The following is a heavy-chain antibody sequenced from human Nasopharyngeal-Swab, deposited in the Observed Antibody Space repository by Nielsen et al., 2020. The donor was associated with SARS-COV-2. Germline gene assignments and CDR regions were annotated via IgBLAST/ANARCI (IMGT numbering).Heavy chain of an antibody. D-gene: IGHD1-26*01. V-gene: IGHV3-7*01. Sequence: GSLKISCAASGFTFTNHWMSWVRQAPGKGLEWLANINQAGSVQKYVDSVKGRFFISRDNTEKTLFLQMNSLTVGDTAVYYCVRNGGALDFWGQGTMVTVSS. CDR2: INQAGSVQ. J-gene: IGHJ4*02. CDR3: VRNGGALDF. CDR1: GFTFTNHW.